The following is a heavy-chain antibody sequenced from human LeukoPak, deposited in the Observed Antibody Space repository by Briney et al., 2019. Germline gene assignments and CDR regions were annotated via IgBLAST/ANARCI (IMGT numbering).Heavy chain of an antibody. D-gene: IGHD2-15*01. J-gene: IGHJ4*02. V-gene: IGHV3-23*01. Sequence: RRSLRLSRAPSRFTLTGYATTGARQGPPQGLDWISAISASGNTAPADSVHCRFTISSDKSHHTLYPPMNSLRAPPPTLSYCAKAPVTTCSGAYCYPFDYWGQGTLVTVSS. CDR3: AKAPVTTCSGAYCYPFDY. CDR2: ISASGNT. CDR1: RFTLTGYA.